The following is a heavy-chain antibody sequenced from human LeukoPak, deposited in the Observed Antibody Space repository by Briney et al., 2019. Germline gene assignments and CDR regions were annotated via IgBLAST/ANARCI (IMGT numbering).Heavy chain of an antibody. J-gene: IGHJ4*02. CDR3: ARQIRGPRQLPDY. D-gene: IGHD6-6*01. Sequence: SETLSLTCAVYGGSFSGYYWSWIRQPPGKGLEWIGEINHSGSTNYNPSLKSRVTISVDTSKNQFSLKLSSVTAADTAVYYCARQIRGPRQLPDYWGQGTLVTVSS. V-gene: IGHV4-34*01. CDR2: INHSGST. CDR1: GGSFSGYY.